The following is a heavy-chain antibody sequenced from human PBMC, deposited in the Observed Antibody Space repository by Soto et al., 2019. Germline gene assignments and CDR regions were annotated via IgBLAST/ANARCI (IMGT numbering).Heavy chain of an antibody. D-gene: IGHD4-4*01. CDR3: ARGLTVTTNYYYGMDV. J-gene: IGHJ6*02. V-gene: IGHV1-18*01. Sequence: ASVKVSCKASGYTFTSYGISWVRQAPGQGLEWMGWISAYNGNTNYAQKHQGRVTMTTDTSTSTAYMELRSLRSDDTAVYYCARGLTVTTNYYYGMDVWGQGTTVTVSS. CDR1: GYTFTSYG. CDR2: ISAYNGNT.